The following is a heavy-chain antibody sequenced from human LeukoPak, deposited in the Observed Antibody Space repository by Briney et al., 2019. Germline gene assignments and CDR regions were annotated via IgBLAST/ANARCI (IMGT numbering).Heavy chain of an antibody. CDR2: IYPGDSDT. V-gene: IGHV5-51*01. Sequence: GESLKISCKGSGYSFTSYWIGWVRQMPGKGLEWMGIIYPGDSDTRYSPSFQGQVTISADKSISTAYLQWSSLKASDTAMYYCARHDLVRGVIGPDYYYYGMDVWGQGTTVTVSS. J-gene: IGHJ6*02. CDR1: GYSFTSYW. D-gene: IGHD3-10*01. CDR3: ARHDLVRGVIGPDYYYYGMDV.